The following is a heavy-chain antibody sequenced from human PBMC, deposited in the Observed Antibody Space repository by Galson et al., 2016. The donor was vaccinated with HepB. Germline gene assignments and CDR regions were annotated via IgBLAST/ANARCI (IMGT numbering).Heavy chain of an antibody. D-gene: IGHD2-2*02. V-gene: IGHV3-49*03. CDR2: IRGKAYGGTT. J-gene: IGHJ4*02. CDR3: ARVRYTIGYMFDY. Sequence: SLRLSCAAYEYTFGDYALTWFRQAPGKGLEWVGFIRGKAYGGTTEYAASVKGRFTISRDDSKSIAYLQMNSLRDEDTAMYFCARVRYTIGYMFDYWGQGTLVTVSS. CDR1: EYTFGDYA.